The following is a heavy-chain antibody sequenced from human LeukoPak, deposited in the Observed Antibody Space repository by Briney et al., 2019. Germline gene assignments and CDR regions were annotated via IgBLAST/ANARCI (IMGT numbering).Heavy chain of an antibody. D-gene: IGHD2-2*02. CDR1: GFTFSSYG. V-gene: IGHV3-33*01. CDR2: IWYDGSNK. Sequence: PGGSLRLSCAASGFTFSSYGMHWVRQAPGKGLEWVAVIWYDGSNKYYADSVKGRFTISRDNSKNTLYLQMNSLRAEDKAVYYCARDHCSSTSCYKGTGYYYYYMDVWGKGTTVTVSS. J-gene: IGHJ6*03. CDR3: ARDHCSSTSCYKGTGYYYYYMDV.